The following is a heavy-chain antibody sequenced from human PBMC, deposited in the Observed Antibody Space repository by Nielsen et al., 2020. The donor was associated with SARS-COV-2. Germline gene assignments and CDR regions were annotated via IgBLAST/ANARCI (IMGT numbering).Heavy chain of an antibody. CDR3: AREGECTNGVCYIRGMDV. CDR2: TYYSGSV. V-gene: IGHV4-59*01. J-gene: IGHJ6*04. CDR1: GGEISRCY. Sequence: WETLDLNGTGAGGEISRCYWSWNGKSRGQGREGIGFTYYSGSVNYNPSRKSGGVIAENTFKNQISLSLNSVTAADTAVYYCAREGECTNGVCYIRGMDVWGKGTTVTVSP. D-gene: IGHD2-8*01.